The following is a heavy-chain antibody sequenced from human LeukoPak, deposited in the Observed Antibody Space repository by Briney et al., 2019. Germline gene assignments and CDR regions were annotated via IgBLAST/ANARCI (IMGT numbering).Heavy chain of an antibody. Sequence: SETLSLTCTVSGGSVSSSTYYWGWIRQPPGKGLEWIGNIYYSGSTYCNPSLTSRVTMSVDTSNNKFSLKMHSVTAADTAVYYCARLSKGRFFDYIFDYWGQGTLVTVSS. D-gene: IGHD3-9*01. CDR2: IYYSGST. CDR3: ARLSKGRFFDYIFDY. V-gene: IGHV4-39*01. CDR1: GGSVSSSTYY. J-gene: IGHJ4*02.